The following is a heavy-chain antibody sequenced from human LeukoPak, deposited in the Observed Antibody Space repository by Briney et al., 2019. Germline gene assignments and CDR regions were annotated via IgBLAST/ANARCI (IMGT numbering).Heavy chain of an antibody. Sequence: PSETLSLTCTVSGDSISNYYWSWIRQPPGKGLEWIGYIYYSGSTNYNPSLKSRVTISVDTSKNQFSLKLSSVTAADTAVYYCARGSTGVTAYYYYMDVWGKGTTVTVSS. V-gene: IGHV4-59*01. J-gene: IGHJ6*03. CDR2: IYYSGST. D-gene: IGHD1-14*01. CDR3: ARGSTGVTAYYYYMDV. CDR1: GDSISNYY.